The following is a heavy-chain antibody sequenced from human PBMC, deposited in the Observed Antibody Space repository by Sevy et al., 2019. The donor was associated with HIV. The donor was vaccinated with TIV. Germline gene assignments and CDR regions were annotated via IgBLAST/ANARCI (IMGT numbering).Heavy chain of an antibody. D-gene: IGHD5-12*01. CDR1: GFTFSSYG. CDR2: IRYDGSNK. CDR3: AKASGYDSLEVYYYYYGMDV. V-gene: IGHV3-30*02. J-gene: IGHJ6*02. Sequence: GGSLRLSCAASGFTFSSYGMHWVRQAPGKGLEWVAFIRYDGSNKYYADSVKGRLTISRDNSKNTLYMQMNSLRAEDTAVYYCAKASGYDSLEVYYYYYGMDVWGQGTTVTVSS.